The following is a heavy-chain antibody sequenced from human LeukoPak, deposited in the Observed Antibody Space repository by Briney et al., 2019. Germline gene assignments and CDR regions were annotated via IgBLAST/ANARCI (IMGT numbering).Heavy chain of an antibody. CDR3: ARQDYDILSARFDY. V-gene: IGHV4-38-2*01. Sequence: PSETLSLTCAVSGYSISSGYYWGWIRQPPGKGLEWFGSFYHSGSTYYNPSLKSRVTISVHTPKNQFSLKLSPVTAADTAVCYCARQDYDILSARFDYWGQGALVTVSS. D-gene: IGHD3-9*01. CDR1: GYSISSGYY. CDR2: FYHSGST. J-gene: IGHJ4*02.